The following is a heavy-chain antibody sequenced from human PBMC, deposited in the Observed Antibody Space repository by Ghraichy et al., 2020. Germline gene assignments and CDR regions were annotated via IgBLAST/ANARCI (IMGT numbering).Heavy chain of an antibody. J-gene: IGHJ5*02. D-gene: IGHD6-19*01. CDR1: GYTLTELS. Sequence: ASVKVSCKVSGYTLTELSMHWVRQAPGKGLEWMGGFDPEDGETIYAQKFQGRVTMTEDTSTDTAYMELSSLRSEDTAVYYCATLHPGIAVAGADWFDPWGQGTLVTVSS. CDR3: ATLHPGIAVAGADWFDP. CDR2: FDPEDGET. V-gene: IGHV1-24*01.